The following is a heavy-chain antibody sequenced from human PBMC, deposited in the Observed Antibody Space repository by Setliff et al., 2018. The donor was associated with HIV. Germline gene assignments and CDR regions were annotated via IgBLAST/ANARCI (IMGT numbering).Heavy chain of an antibody. CDR3: ARGRGPPQVGGYNHYNYYYMDV. V-gene: IGHV4-34*01. CDR1: GGSFSGYY. Sequence: PSETLSLTCAVYGGSFSGYYCWSWIRQSPGERLEWIGDITHSGSAEYSPSFRSRVTISVDTSKNQFSLKLTSVTAADTAVYYCARGRGPPQVGGYNHYNYYYMDVWG. D-gene: IGHD1-1*01. J-gene: IGHJ6*03. CDR2: ITHSGSA.